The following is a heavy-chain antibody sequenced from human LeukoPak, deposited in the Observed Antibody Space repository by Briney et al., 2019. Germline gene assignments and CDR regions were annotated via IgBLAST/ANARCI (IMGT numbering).Heavy chain of an antibody. V-gene: IGHV1-2*02. Sequence: ASVKVSCKASGYTFSGNYMHWVRQAPGQGLEWMGWINPNSGGTNYAQKFQGRVTMTRDTSISTAYMELSRLRSDDTAVYYCSRDLMEGYCTNGVCYKYGFDIWGQGTMVTVSS. D-gene: IGHD2-8*01. J-gene: IGHJ3*02. CDR1: GYTFSGNY. CDR2: INPNSGGT. CDR3: SRDLMEGYCTNGVCYKYGFDI.